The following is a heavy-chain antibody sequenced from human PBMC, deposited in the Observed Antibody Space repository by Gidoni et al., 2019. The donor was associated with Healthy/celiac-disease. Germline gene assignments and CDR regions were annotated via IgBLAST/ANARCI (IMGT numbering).Heavy chain of an antibody. CDR1: GFTFRTYS. CDR2: ISSSSSYI. D-gene: IGHD3-10*01. J-gene: IGHJ3*02. Sequence: EVQLVESGGGLVKPGGSLGLSCAASGFTFRTYSMNWVRQAPGKGLEWVSSISSSSSYIYYADSVKGRFTISRDNAKNSLYLEMNSLRAEDTAVYYCARRITMVRGVIDAFDIWGQGTMVTVSS. V-gene: IGHV3-21*01. CDR3: ARRITMVRGVIDAFDI.